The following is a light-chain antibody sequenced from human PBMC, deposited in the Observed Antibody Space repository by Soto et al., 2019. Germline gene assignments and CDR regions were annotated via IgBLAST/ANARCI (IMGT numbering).Light chain of an antibody. CDR3: QRRRNWPLA. J-gene: IGKJ5*01. CDR1: QRVSSY. V-gene: IGKV3-11*01. CDR2: DAS. Sequence: EIVLTQSPATLSLSPGESATLSCRASQRVSSYLAWYQQKPGQAPRRLLYDASNRATGIPARFSGSGSGTDFTLTISSLEPEDFAVYYCQRRRNWPLAYGQGTRLEIK.